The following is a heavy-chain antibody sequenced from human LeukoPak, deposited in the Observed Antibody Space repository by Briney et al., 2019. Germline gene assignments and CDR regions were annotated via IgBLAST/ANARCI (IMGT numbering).Heavy chain of an antibody. J-gene: IGHJ4*02. V-gene: IGHV1-18*04. CDR2: ISAYNGNT. CDR3: AKGLYSGYVLVLGFDY. CDR1: GHTLTVHY. Sequence: ASVKVSCKASGHTLTVHYIHWVRQGPGQGLEWMGWISAYNGNTNYAQKLQGRVTMTTDTSTSTAYMELRSLRSDDTAVYYCAKGLYSGYVLVLGFDYWGQGTLVTVSS. D-gene: IGHD5-12*01.